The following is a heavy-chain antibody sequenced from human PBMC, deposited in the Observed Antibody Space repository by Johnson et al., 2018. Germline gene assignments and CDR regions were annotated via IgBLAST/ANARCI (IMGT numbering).Heavy chain of an antibody. CDR2: IYYSGST. Sequence: QVQLQESGPGLVKPSESLSLTCTVSGGSISSSSYYWGWIRQPPGKGLEWIGSIYYSGSTYYNPSLKSRVTISVDPSKNQFSLKLSSVTAADTAVYYCARHSGIWIVDAFDIWDQGTMVTVSS. CDR3: ARHSGIWIVDAFDI. J-gene: IGHJ3*02. D-gene: IGHD3-3*01. V-gene: IGHV4-39*01. CDR1: GGSISSSSYY.